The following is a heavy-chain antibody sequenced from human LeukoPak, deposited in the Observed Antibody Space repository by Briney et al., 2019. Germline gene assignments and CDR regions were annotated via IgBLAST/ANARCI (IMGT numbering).Heavy chain of an antibody. CDR2: IFGSGDTT. Sequence: GGSLRLSCAASGFTISSYGMNWVRQAPRKVLGWVSVIFGSGDTTNYADSVKGRFTISRDRSKNTLYLEMHSLRADDTAVYYCAKDQKPDSGYDIDYWGQGTLVIVSS. J-gene: IGHJ4*02. CDR1: GFTISSYG. D-gene: IGHD5-12*01. CDR3: AKDQKPDSGYDIDY. V-gene: IGHV3-23*01.